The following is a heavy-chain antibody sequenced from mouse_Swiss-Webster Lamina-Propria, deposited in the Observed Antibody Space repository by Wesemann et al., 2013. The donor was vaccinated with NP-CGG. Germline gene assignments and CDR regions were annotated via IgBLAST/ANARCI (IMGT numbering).Heavy chain of an antibody. CDR3: ARRYGNYFDY. CDR2: ISSGVSYT. V-gene: IGHV5-6*01. Sequence: EVQLVESGGDLVKPGGSLKLSCAASGFTFSSYGMSWVRQTPDKRLEWVATISSGVSYTYYPDSVKGRFTISRDSAKNTLYLQMSSLKSEDTAMYYCARRYGNYFDYWGQGTTLTVSS. J-gene: IGHJ2*01. CDR1: GFTFSSYG. D-gene: IGHD2-10*02.